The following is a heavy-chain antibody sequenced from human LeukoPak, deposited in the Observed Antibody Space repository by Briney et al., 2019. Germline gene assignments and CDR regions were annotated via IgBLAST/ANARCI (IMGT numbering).Heavy chain of an antibody. V-gene: IGHV4-34*01. CDR1: GGSFSGYY. D-gene: IGHD1-1*01. J-gene: IGHJ6*03. CDR2: INHSGST. CDR3: ARVSWNPYYYYYYMDV. Sequence: SETLSLTCAVYGGSFSGYYWSWIRQPPGKGLEWIGEINHSGSTNYNPSLKSRVTISVDTSKNQFSLKLSSVTAADTAVYYCARVSWNPYYYYYYMDVWGKGTTVTVSS.